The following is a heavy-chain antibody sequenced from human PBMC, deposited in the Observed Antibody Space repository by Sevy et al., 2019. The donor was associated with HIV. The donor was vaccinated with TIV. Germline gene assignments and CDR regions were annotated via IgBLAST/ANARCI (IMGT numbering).Heavy chain of an antibody. V-gene: IGHV5-51*01. D-gene: IGHD2-15*01. J-gene: IGHJ6*02. CDR2: IYPGDSDT. Sequence: GESLKISCKGSGYSFTSYWIGWVRQMPGKGLEWMGIIYPGDSDTRHSPSFQGQVTISADKSISTAYLQWSSLKASDTAMYYCARHASGYCSGGSCLKYYYYGMDVWGQGTTVTVSS. CDR3: ARHASGYCSGGSCLKYYYYGMDV. CDR1: GYSFTSYW.